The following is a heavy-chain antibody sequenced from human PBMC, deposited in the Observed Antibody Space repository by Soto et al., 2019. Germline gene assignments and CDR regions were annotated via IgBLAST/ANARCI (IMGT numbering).Heavy chain of an antibody. D-gene: IGHD1-26*01. CDR1: GGDLTNSG. V-gene: IGHV1-69*04. CDR3: SKEDGAGFKT. Sequence: QVHLVQSGAEMKKPGSSVKVSCKVSGGDLTNSGISWVRQAPGQGLEWMGGIFPLLAMVDYSQKFQGRVTITADESTPTAYMHLGSLRSEDTAIYSGSKEDGAGFKTWGQGTLVIVSS. CDR2: IFPLLAMV. J-gene: IGHJ4*02.